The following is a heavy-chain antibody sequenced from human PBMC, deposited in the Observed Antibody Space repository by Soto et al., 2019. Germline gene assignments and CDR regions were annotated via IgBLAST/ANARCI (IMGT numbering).Heavy chain of an antibody. CDR2: IWYDGSIK. D-gene: IGHD6-19*01. Sequence: LRLSCVAAGFTFSCYGMHWVRQDPGKGLEWLAVIWYDGSIKYYADSVKGRFTISRDDSKNTLYLQMDSLRVEDPAIYYCPRAFSPGVAGRLSDFLGLGTPVTVSS. CDR3: PRAFSPGVAGRLSDF. J-gene: IGHJ4*01. CDR1: GFTFSCYG. V-gene: IGHV3-33*08.